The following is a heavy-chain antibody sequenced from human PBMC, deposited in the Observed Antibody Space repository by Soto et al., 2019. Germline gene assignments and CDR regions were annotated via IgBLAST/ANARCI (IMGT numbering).Heavy chain of an antibody. D-gene: IGHD1-26*01. J-gene: IGHJ4*02. CDR3: ARDRVAGTGSYYFEY. CDR1: GGSISSYY. CDR2: IYDSGST. Sequence: SETLSLTCTVSGGSISSYYWSWIRQPPGKGLEWIGYIYDSGSTNYNPSLKSRVTISGDTSKNQFSLKLNSVTAADTAVYYCARDRVAGTGSYYFEYRGQGTLVTVSS. V-gene: IGHV4-59*01.